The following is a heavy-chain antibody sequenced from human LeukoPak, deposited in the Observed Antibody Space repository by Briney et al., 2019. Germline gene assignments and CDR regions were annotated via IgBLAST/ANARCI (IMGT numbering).Heavy chain of an antibody. J-gene: IGHJ4*02. V-gene: IGHV3-23*01. D-gene: IGHD1/OR15-1a*01. CDR3: ARDRPTTTAFDY. CDR1: GFTFSSYW. CDR2: ISDNIGRT. Sequence: PGGSLRLSCAASGFTFSSYWMTWVRQAPGKGLEWVSGISDNIGRTYYADSVKGRFTISRDNSKNTLYLQMNSLRVEDTAVYYCARDRPTTTAFDYWGQGTLVTVSS.